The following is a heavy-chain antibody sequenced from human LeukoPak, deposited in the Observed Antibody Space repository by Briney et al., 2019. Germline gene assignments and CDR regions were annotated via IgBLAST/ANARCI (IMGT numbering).Heavy chain of an antibody. CDR3: ARDYDSSGQSNFDY. CDR1: GFNFSSYW. Sequence: GGSLRLSWSASGFNFSSYWMSWVRQAPGKGLGGVADIKQDWDEKYYLDSVKDRFTISRDNAKNSLYLQINSLRAEDTAVYYCARDYDSSGQSNFDYWGQGTLVTVSS. D-gene: IGHD3-22*01. V-gene: IGHV3-7*04. J-gene: IGHJ4*02. CDR2: IKQDWDEK.